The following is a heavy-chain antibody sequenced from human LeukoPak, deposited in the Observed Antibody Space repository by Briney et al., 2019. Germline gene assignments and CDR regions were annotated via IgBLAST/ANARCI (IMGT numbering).Heavy chain of an antibody. CDR3: ARHQPVAGTSYYFDY. V-gene: IGHV5-51*01. J-gene: IGHJ4*02. D-gene: IGHD6-19*01. CDR1: GYSFTSYW. Sequence: GESLKISCKGSGYSFTSYWIGWVRQMPGKGLEWMGIIYPGDSDTRYSPSFQGQVTISADKSISTAYLQWSSLKASDTAMYYCARHQPVAGTSYYFDYWGQGTLVTVSS. CDR2: IYPGDSDT.